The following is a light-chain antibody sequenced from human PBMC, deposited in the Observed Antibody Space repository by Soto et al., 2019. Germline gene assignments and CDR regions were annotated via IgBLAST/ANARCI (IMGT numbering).Light chain of an antibody. CDR3: QQYGSSPPYT. Sequence: EVVLTQSPGTLSLSPGERASLSCRASQSVSNNYLAWYQQKPGQSPTLLIFGSTDRATGIPDRFSGSGSGTDFTLTISRREPEDFAVYYCQQYGSSPPYTFGQGTKLEIK. CDR2: GST. CDR1: QSVSNNY. J-gene: IGKJ2*01. V-gene: IGKV3-20*01.